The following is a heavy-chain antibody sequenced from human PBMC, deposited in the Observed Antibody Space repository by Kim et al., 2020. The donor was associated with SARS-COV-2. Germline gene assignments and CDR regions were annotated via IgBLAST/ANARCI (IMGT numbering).Heavy chain of an antibody. CDR3: ASGRFFSFDI. J-gene: IGHJ3*02. Sequence: SQTLSLTCDISGDSVSSNSVAWNWIRQSPSRGLEWLGRTYYRSKWRNDYALSVKSRIIINPDTPKNQFSLQLNTVTPEDTAVYYCASGRFFSFDIWGQGTMVTPSS. V-gene: IGHV6-1*01. CDR2: TYYRSKWRN. CDR1: GDSVSSNSVA. D-gene: IGHD3-3*01.